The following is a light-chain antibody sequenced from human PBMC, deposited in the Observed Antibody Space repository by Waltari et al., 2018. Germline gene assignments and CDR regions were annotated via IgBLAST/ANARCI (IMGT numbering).Light chain of an antibody. CDR1: QSVLFSSNSKNY. V-gene: IGKV4-1*01. J-gene: IGKJ1*01. CDR2: WAS. CDR3: QQFYTTPPT. Sequence: DIVMTQSPDSLAVSLGERDTIHCKSSQSVLFSSNSKNYLAWYQQKPGQPPKLLIYWASTRESGVPDRFSGSGSGTDFTLTISSLQAEDVAVYYCQQFYTTPPTFGQGTKVEIK.